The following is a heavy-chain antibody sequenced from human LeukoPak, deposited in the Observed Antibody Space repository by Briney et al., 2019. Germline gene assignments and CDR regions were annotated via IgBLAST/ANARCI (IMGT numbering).Heavy chain of an antibody. CDR1: GFTFDDYA. CDR2: ISWDGGST. D-gene: IGHD2-15*01. J-gene: IGHJ6*03. Sequence: GGSLRLSCAASGFTFDDYAMHWVRQAPGKGLEWVSLISWDGGSTYYADSVKGRFTISRDNSKNTLFLQINSLRAEDTAVYYCAKNGDRGAFCSGGTCYPCYYYYMDVWGKGTTVTISS. V-gene: IGHV3-43D*03. CDR3: AKNGDRGAFCSGGTCYPCYYYYMDV.